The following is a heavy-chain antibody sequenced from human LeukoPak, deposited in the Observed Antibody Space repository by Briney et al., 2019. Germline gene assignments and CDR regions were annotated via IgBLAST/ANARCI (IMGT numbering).Heavy chain of an antibody. Sequence: ASVKVSCKASGYTFTGYYLHWVRQAPGQGLGWMGWSNPTSGTTNYAQRFQGRVTMTRDTSISTAYMELSGLRSDDTAVYYCARAEGYCSGGSCYGFDFWGQGTLVTVSS. D-gene: IGHD2-15*01. J-gene: IGHJ4*02. CDR1: GYTFTGYY. V-gene: IGHV1-2*02. CDR2: SNPTSGTT. CDR3: ARAEGYCSGGSCYGFDF.